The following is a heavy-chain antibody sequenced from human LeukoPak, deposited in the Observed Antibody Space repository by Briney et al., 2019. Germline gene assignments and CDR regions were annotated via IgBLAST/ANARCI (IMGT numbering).Heavy chain of an antibody. CDR2: IYHSGST. CDR3: ARDGLYYDSSGLLL. CDR1: GYSISSGYY. Sequence: SETLSLTCTVSGYSISSGYYWGWIRQPPGKGLEWIGSIYHSGSTYYSPSLKSRVTISVDTSKNQFSLKLSSVTAADTAVYYCARDGLYYDSSGLLLWGQGTLVTVSS. J-gene: IGHJ4*02. V-gene: IGHV4-38-2*02. D-gene: IGHD3-22*01.